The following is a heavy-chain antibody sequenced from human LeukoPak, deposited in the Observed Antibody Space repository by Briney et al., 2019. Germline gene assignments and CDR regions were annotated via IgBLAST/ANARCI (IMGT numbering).Heavy chain of an antibody. CDR3: ARDRLGSYDY. CDR2: IYTSGST. CDR1: GGSISSGSYY. V-gene: IGHV4-61*02. D-gene: IGHD3-16*01. Sequence: PSQTLSLTCTVSGGSISSGSYYWSWIRQPAGKGLEWIGRIYTSGSTNYNPSLKSRVTMSVDTSKNQFSLKLSSVTAADTAVYYCARDRLGSYDYWGQGTLVTVSS. J-gene: IGHJ4*02.